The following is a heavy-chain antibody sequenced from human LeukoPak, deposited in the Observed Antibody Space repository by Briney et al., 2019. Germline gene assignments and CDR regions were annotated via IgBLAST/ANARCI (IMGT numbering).Heavy chain of an antibody. J-gene: IGHJ4*02. CDR1: GGSISRSSYY. Sequence: PSETLSLTCSVSGGSISRSSYYWTWIRQSPGRGLEWIGNTYYSGSTLYNPSLKSRVTISVDTSKNQFSLRLTSVTAADTAVYYCARPRGHLWSGYDYRGQGVLVTVSP. CDR2: TYYSGST. V-gene: IGHV4-39*01. CDR3: ARPRGHLWSGYDY. D-gene: IGHD3-3*01.